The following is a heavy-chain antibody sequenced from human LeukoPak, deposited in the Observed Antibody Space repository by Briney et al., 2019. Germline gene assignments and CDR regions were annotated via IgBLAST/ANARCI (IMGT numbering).Heavy chain of an antibody. CDR2: INPNSGGT. J-gene: IGHJ6*02. D-gene: IGHD2-15*01. V-gene: IGHV1-2*04. CDR3: ARDYHYCSGGSCYSVIHYYGMDV. CDR1: GYTFTGYY. Sequence: ASVKVFCKASGYTFTGYYMHWVRQAPGQGLEWMGWINPNSGGTNYAQKFQGWVTMTRDTSISTAYMELSRLRSDDTAVYYCARDYHYCSGGSCYSVIHYYGMDVWGQGTTVTVSS.